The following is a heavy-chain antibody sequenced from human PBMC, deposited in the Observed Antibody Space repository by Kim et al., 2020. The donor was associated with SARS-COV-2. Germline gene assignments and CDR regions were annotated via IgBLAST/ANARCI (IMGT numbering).Heavy chain of an antibody. CDR3: ARGLLRDGYNFYY. D-gene: IGHD5-12*01. Sequence: ASVKVSCKASGYTFTDYYLHWVRQAPGQGLQWMGWINPNDGGTNYAQKFQDRVTVTMDTSISTAHMELSGLRSDDTAVYYCARGLLRDGYNFYYWGQGAL. V-gene: IGHV1-2*02. CDR1: GYTFTDYY. CDR2: INPNDGGT. J-gene: IGHJ4*02.